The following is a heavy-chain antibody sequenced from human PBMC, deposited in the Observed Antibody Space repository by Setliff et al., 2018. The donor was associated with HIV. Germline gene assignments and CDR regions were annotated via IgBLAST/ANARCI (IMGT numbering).Heavy chain of an antibody. D-gene: IGHD6-19*01. V-gene: IGHV3-30*02. Sequence: QPGGSLRLSCAASGLTFSNYGMYWVRQAPGKGLEWVAFIRYDGSNKYHADSVRGRLTISRDNSKNTLYLQMNSLRPEDTAVYYCARGSSGWGMDFYYYYMDVWGEGTTVTVSS. J-gene: IGHJ6*03. CDR1: GLTFSNYG. CDR3: ARGSSGWGMDFYYYYMDV. CDR2: IRYDGSNK.